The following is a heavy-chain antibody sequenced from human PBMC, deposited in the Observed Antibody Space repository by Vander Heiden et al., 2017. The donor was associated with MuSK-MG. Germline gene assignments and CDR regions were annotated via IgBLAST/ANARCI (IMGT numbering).Heavy chain of an antibody. CDR1: GFTVSSDH. Sequence: EVQLVESGGALVQPGGSLRLSCAASGFTVSSDHMSWVRQDPGKGLEWVSVIYNEGIIDYTDSLKGRFTISRDDSKNTLDLQMNSLRAEDTAVYYCARDMAVTGTGSFDYWGLGTLVTVSS. CDR2: IYNEGII. J-gene: IGHJ4*02. CDR3: ARDMAVTGTGSFDY. V-gene: IGHV3-66*01. D-gene: IGHD6-19*01.